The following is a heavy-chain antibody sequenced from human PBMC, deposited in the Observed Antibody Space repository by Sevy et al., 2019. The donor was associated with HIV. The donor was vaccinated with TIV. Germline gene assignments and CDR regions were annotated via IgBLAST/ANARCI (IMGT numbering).Heavy chain of an antibody. Sequence: GGSLRLSCAASGFTFSSYAMHWVRQAPGKGLEWVAVISYDGSKKYYVDSVKGRFTISRDNSKNTLYLQMNSLRPEDTAVYYCARDLPSAVTNPFYYYGMDVWGQGTTVTVSS. CDR3: ARDLPSAVTNPFYYYGMDV. V-gene: IGHV3-30*04. CDR1: GFTFSSYA. D-gene: IGHD4-17*01. J-gene: IGHJ6*02. CDR2: ISYDGSKK.